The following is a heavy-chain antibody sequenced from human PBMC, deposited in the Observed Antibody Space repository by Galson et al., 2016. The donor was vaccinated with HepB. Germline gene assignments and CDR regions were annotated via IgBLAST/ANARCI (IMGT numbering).Heavy chain of an antibody. Sequence: TLSLTCTVSGASISSGAFFWTWIRQHPEKGLEWMGYMFNSGTAYYNPSLTGRVTISADTSKNEFSLKVTSVTAADTAVYYCGREVDDSGGDYRIDYWGRGTLVTVSS. D-gene: IGHD4-23*01. CDR3: GREVDDSGGDYRIDY. CDR1: GASISSGAFF. J-gene: IGHJ4*02. CDR2: MFNSGTA. V-gene: IGHV4-31*03.